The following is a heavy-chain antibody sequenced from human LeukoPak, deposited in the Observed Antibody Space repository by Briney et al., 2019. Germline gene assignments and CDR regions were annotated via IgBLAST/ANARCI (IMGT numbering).Heavy chain of an antibody. CDR3: ARDRSGGFDY. CDR1: GLTFSSYA. Sequence: QPGGSLRLSCAASGLTFSSYAMHWVRQAPGKGLEWVAVISYDGSIKSDADSVKGRFTISRDNSKNTLYLQMNSLRAEDTAVYYCARDRSGGFDYWGQGSLVTVSS. CDR2: ISYDGSIK. J-gene: IGHJ4*02. V-gene: IGHV3-30-3*01. D-gene: IGHD6-25*01.